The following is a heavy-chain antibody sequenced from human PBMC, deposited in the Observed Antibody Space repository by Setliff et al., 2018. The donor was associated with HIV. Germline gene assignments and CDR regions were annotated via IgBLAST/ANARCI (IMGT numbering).Heavy chain of an antibody. D-gene: IGHD4-17*01. J-gene: IGHJ3*02. CDR1: GFTFSSYT. CDR2: ITHDGSNK. V-gene: IGHV3-30*07. Sequence: QPGGSLRLSCAASGFTFSSYTMHWVRQAPGKGLEWVAVITHDGSNKFYADSVKGRFTISRDNSKNTLYLQMNSLRAEDTAVYYCAKEVMTTVTTGAFDIWGQGTMVTVSS. CDR3: AKEVMTTVTTGAFDI.